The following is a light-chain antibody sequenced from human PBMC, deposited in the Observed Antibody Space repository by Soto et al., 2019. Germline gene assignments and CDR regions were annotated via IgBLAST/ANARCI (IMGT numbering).Light chain of an antibody. J-gene: IGKJ1*01. Sequence: DIQMTQSPSTLSASVLYIVTITFRTSQPISDYLNWYQQKPGKAPSLLIYTASTLQTGVPSRFSGSGSGTHFTLTISSVHPEDFATYYCQKSYNTPRKFGQGTKVDIK. CDR3: QKSYNTPRK. CDR1: QPISDY. V-gene: IGKV1-39*01. CDR2: TAS.